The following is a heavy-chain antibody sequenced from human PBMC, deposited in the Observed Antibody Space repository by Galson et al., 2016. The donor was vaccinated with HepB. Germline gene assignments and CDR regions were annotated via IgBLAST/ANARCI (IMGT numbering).Heavy chain of an antibody. CDR2: VNPSGGST. V-gene: IGHV1-46*01. J-gene: IGHJ4*02. Sequence: SVKVSCKASGYALSTYYMHWVRQAPGQGLEWMAIVNPSGGSTTYAQNFRGRVTMTSDTSTSTVYMEMSSLRSDDTAVYYCARGLSMVRGEWRTLGYWGQGTLVTVSS. D-gene: IGHD3-10*01. CDR3: ARGLSMVRGEWRTLGY. CDR1: GYALSTYY.